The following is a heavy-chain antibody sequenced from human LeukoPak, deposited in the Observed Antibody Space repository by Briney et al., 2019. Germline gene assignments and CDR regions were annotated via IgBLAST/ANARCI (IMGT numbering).Heavy chain of an antibody. Sequence: SETLSLTCTVSGGSINNYYWSWIRQPPGKGLEGIGYIYSSGSTNYNPSLKSRVTISVDPSKNQFSLRLGSVTAADTAVYFCARHVCSSTNCYNYFDYWARDPWSPSPQ. CDR3: ARHVCSSTNCYNYFDY. CDR2: IYSSGST. D-gene: IGHD2-2*02. J-gene: IGHJ4*02. V-gene: IGHV4-4*09. CDR1: GGSINNYY.